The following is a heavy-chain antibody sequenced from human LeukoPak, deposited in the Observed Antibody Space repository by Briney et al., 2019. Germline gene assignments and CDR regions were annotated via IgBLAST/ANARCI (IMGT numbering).Heavy chain of an antibody. D-gene: IGHD2-15*01. J-gene: IGHJ4*02. CDR1: GFTVGSND. V-gene: IGHV3-15*01. CDR3: TTGRSGGSCPY. CDR2: IKSKTDGGTT. Sequence: GGSLRLSCAASGFTVGSNDMTWVRQAPGKGLEWVGRIKSKTDGGTTDYAAPVKGRFTISRDDSKNTLYLEMNSLKIEDTAVYYCTTGRSGGSCPYWGQGTLVTVSS.